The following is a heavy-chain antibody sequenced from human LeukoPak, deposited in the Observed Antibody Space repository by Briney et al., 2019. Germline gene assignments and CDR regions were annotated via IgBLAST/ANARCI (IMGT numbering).Heavy chain of an antibody. CDR1: GFTVSGNY. Sequence: GGSLRLSCAASGFTVSGNYMSWVRQAPGKGLEWVSVIYSGGSTYYADSVKGRFTISRDNSKNTLYLQMNSLRAEDTAVYYCARGTALPIAAPYYFDYWGQGTLVTVSS. V-gene: IGHV3-66*01. J-gene: IGHJ4*02. CDR2: IYSGGST. CDR3: ARGTALPIAAPYYFDY. D-gene: IGHD6-6*01.